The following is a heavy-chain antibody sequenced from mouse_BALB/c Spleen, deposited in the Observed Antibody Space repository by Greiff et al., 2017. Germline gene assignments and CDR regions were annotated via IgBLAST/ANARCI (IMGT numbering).Heavy chain of an antibody. D-gene: IGHD2-14*01. Sequence: EVKLVESGGGLVKPGGSLKLSCAASGFTFSSYAMSWVRQSPEKRLEWVAEISSGGSYTYYPDTVTGRFTISRDNAKNTLYLEMSSLRSEDTAMYYCASSYYRYDEFAYWGQGTLVTVSA. CDR3: ASSYYRYDEFAY. CDR1: GFTFSSYA. CDR2: ISSGGSYT. V-gene: IGHV5-9-4*01. J-gene: IGHJ3*01.